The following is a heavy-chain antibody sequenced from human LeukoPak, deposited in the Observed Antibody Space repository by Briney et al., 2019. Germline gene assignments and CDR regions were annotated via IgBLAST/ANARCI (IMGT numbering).Heavy chain of an antibody. J-gene: IGHJ4*02. Sequence: GGSLRLSCAVTGFTFNNYAMNWVRHPPGKRLEWVSIIGNNGGGIHYADSVRGRFTISRDNSKNALYLQMNSLRVEDTAVYYCAIDPNWGTHSWGQGVLVTVSS. V-gene: IGHV3-23*01. CDR2: IGNNGGGI. CDR1: GFTFNNYA. D-gene: IGHD7-27*01. CDR3: AIDPNWGTHS.